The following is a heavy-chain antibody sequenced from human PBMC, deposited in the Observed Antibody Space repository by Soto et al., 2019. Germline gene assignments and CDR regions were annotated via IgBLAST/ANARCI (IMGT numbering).Heavy chain of an antibody. CDR2: IIPIFGTA. CDR3: ARPTYDILTGRHAFDI. D-gene: IGHD3-9*01. CDR1: GGTFSSYA. J-gene: IGHJ3*02. Sequence: SVKVSCKASGGTFSSYAISWVRQAPGQGLEWMGGIIPIFGTANYAQKFQGRVTITADESTSTAYMELSSLRSEDTAVYYCARPTYDILTGRHAFDIWGQGTMVTVSS. V-gene: IGHV1-69*13.